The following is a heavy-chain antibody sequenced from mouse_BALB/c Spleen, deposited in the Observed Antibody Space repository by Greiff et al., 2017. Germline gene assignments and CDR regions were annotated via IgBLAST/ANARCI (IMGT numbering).Heavy chain of an antibody. J-gene: IGHJ3*01. CDR3: ARERDYESAWFAY. CDR2: ISNLAYGI. D-gene: IGHD2-4*01. CDR1: GFTFSDYG. V-gene: IGHV5-15*02. Sequence: EVQWVESGGGLVQPGGSRKLSCAASGFTFSDYGMAWVSQAPGKGPEWVAFISNLAYGIYYADTVTGRATISRENAKNTLYLEMSSLRSEDSAMFYCARERDYESAWFAYWGQGTLVTVSA.